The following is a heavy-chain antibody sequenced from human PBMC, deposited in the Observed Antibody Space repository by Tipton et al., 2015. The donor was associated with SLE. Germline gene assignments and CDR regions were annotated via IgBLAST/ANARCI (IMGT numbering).Heavy chain of an antibody. CDR1: GDSISSTSYY. CDR2: IYTTGSS. J-gene: IGHJ6*03. CDR3: ARTQLHLSYIDV. D-gene: IGHD4-23*01. V-gene: IGHV4-61*02. Sequence: TLSLTCSVSGDSISSTSYYWTWIRQPAGKGLEWIGRIYTTGSSNYNPSLKSRVTISTDTSTNQVSLKLTSVPAADSAVYHCARTQLHLSYIDVWGKGTTVTVSS.